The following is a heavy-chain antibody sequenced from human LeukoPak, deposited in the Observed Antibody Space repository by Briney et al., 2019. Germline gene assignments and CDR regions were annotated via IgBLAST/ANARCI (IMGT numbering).Heavy chain of an antibody. V-gene: IGHV1-8*01. CDR3: ARGGYCSGGSCYWDYYYYYYMDV. D-gene: IGHD2-15*01. Sequence: GASVKVSCKASGYTFTSYDINWVRQATGQGLEWMGWMNPNSGNTGYAQKFHGRVTMTRNTSISTAHMDLSSLKSEHTAVYYCARGGYCSGGSCYWDYYYYYYMDVWGKGTTVTVSS. CDR1: GYTFTSYD. J-gene: IGHJ6*03. CDR2: MNPNSGNT.